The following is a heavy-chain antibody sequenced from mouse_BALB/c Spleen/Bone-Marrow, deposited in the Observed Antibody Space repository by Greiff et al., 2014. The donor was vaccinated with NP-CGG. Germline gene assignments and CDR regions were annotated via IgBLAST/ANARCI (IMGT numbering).Heavy chain of an antibody. CDR3: NAWGDDDYYAMDY. CDR1: GFNIKDYY. J-gene: IGHJ4*01. D-gene: IGHD2-12*01. Sequence: VQLKESGAELVRSGASVRLSCTASGFNIKDYYVRWVKQRPEQGLEWIGWIDPESGDTEYAPKFQGEATMTADTSSNTAYLHLSSLTSEDTAFYYCNAWGDDDYYAMDYWGQGTSVTVSS. V-gene: IGHV14-4*02. CDR2: IDPESGDT.